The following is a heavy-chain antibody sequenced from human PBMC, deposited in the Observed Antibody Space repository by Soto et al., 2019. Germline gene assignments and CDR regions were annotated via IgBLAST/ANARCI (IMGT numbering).Heavy chain of an antibody. D-gene: IGHD3-10*01. CDR2: IYYSGST. CDR1: GGSISSGGYY. CDR3: ARSSPYYYGSGSTRAPFDY. J-gene: IGHJ4*02. Sequence: SLTCTISGGSISSGGYYWSWIRQHPGKGLEWIGYIYYSGSTYYNPSLKSRVTISVDTSKNQFSLKLSSVTAADTAVYYCARSSPYYYGSGSTRAPFDYWGQGTLVTVSS. V-gene: IGHV4-31*03.